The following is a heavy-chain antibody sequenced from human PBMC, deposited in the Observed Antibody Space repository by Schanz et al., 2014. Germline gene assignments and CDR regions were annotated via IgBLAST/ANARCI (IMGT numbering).Heavy chain of an antibody. CDR2: MSYDGSIK. CDR3: AKDSTHIDIVLVPTAIDY. J-gene: IGHJ4*02. CDR1: GFTFSSYG. Sequence: QVQLVESGGGVVQPGRSLRLSCAASGFTFSSYGMHWVRQAPGKGLEWVAAMSYDGSIKYYGDSVKRRFTISRDNSKNTLYLHMNTLRSEDTAVYYCAKDSTHIDIVLVPTAIDYWGQGTLVTVSS. D-gene: IGHD2-2*01. V-gene: IGHV3-30*18.